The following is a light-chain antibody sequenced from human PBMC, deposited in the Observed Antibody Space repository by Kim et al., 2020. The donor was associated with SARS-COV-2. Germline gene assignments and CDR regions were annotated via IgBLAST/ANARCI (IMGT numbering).Light chain of an antibody. J-gene: IGLJ2*01. V-gene: IGLV3-19*01. Sequence: IIRRRGDVVSYYYASCYQQHPRHAPLLIFYDNNNRPSVLPHRFACSSSGNTASLTISGPQADDEADYYCTSQTSINNVLFGGGTQLTVL. CDR3: TSQTSINNVL. CDR1: VVSYYY. CDR2: DNN.